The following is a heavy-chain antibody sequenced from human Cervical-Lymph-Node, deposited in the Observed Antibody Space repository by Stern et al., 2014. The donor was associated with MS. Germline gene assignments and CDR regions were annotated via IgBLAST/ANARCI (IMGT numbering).Heavy chain of an antibody. D-gene: IGHD1-1*01. Sequence: QVQLQESGPGLVKPSETLSLTCSVSGGSLTGYYCSWIRQSPGKGLEWIGYIYHSGTTQSHPSRKRRLTMSVDTSNNQFSLKLNSVTTEDTAVYYCARNRYPTTWFDSWGQGTLVIVSS. CDR3: ARNRYPTTWFDS. CDR2: IYHSGTT. V-gene: IGHV4-4*09. CDR1: GGSLTGYY. J-gene: IGHJ5*01.